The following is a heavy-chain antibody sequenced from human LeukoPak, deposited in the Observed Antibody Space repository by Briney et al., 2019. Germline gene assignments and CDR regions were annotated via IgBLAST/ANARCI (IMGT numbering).Heavy chain of an antibody. Sequence: SETLSLTCTVSGGSISSYYWSWIRQPPGKGLEWIGRIYTSGSTNYNPSLKSRVTMSVDTSKNQFSLKLSSVTAADTAVYYCARGHSVAPYYYYSMDVWGKGTTVTVSS. D-gene: IGHD6-19*01. CDR1: GGSISSYY. CDR3: ARGHSVAPYYYYSMDV. CDR2: IYTSGST. J-gene: IGHJ6*03. V-gene: IGHV4-4*07.